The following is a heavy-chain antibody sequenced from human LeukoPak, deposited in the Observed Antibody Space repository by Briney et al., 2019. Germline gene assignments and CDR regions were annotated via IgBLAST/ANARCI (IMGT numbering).Heavy chain of an antibody. D-gene: IGHD3-22*01. V-gene: IGHV3-21*01. CDR3: ARDGIYYDSRGFGQ. CDR2: ISTSSIYI. CDR1: GFTFSNYN. J-gene: IGHJ4*02. Sequence: GGSLRLSCAASGFTFSNYNMNWVRQAPGKGLEWVSSISTSSIYIYYADSLKGRFTISRDNAKNSLYLQMNSLRTEDTAVYYCARDGIYYDSRGFGQWGQGTQVTVSS.